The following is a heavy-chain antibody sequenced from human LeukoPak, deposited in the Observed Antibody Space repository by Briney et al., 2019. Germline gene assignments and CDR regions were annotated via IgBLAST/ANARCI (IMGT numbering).Heavy chain of an antibody. CDR1: GFTFSRYS. Sequence: GGSLRLSCAASGFTFSRYSMNWVRQAPGKGLEWVSSISSSSTYIYYADSVKGRFTISRDNAENSLYLQMNSLRAEDTAVYYCARDYDSRGQNDYWGQGTLVTDSS. CDR2: ISSSSTYI. J-gene: IGHJ4*02. CDR3: ARDYDSRGQNDY. V-gene: IGHV3-21*01. D-gene: IGHD3-22*01.